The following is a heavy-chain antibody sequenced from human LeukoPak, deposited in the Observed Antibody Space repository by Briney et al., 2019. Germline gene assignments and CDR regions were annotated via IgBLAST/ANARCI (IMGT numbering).Heavy chain of an antibody. J-gene: IGHJ4*02. CDR2: INWSGGST. CDR1: GLSITNYA. CDR3: ARAPITSPFYFDY. V-gene: IGHV3-20*04. Sequence: GGSLRLSCVVSGLSITNYAMTWVRQTPGKGLEWVSGINWSGGSTGYADPLRGRFTISRDNAKNSLYLQMDSLRAEDTALYYCARAPITSPFYFDYWGQGTLVTVSS. D-gene: IGHD2-2*01.